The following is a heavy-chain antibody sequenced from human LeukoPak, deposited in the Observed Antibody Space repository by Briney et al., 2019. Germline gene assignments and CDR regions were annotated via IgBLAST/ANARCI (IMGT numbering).Heavy chain of an antibody. J-gene: IGHJ4*02. CDR1: GGSFSGYY. D-gene: IGHD3-10*01. Sequence: SETLSLTCAVYGGSFSGYYWSWIRQPPGKGLEWIGEINHSGSTNYNPSLKSRVTISVDTSKNQFSLKLSSGTAADTAVYYCARVGVRGVIKVFDYWGQGTLVTVSS. CDR2: INHSGST. V-gene: IGHV4-34*01. CDR3: ARVGVRGVIKVFDY.